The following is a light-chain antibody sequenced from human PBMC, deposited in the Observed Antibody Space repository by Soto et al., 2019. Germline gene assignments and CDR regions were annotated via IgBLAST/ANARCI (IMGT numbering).Light chain of an antibody. CDR2: GAS. Sequence: EIVMTQSPATLSVSPGERATLSCRASQSVSSNLAWYQQKPGQAPWLLIYGASTRATGIPARFSGSGSGTEFSLTISSLQSEDFAVYYCQQYNNWPPHTFGGGTKVEIK. J-gene: IGKJ4*01. CDR3: QQYNNWPPHT. V-gene: IGKV3-15*01. CDR1: QSVSSN.